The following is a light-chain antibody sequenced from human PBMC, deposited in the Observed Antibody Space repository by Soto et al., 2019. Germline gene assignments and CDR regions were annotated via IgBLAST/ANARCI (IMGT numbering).Light chain of an antibody. V-gene: IGKV1-12*01. Sequence: DIQMAQSPYSVSASVGDRVTITCRASQDLSNMLAWYQQKPGKAPKLLIYVASSLQSGVPSRFSGSGSGTDFTLTLSSLQPEDFATYHCQQANSVPITFGQGTRLEIK. CDR1: QDLSNM. CDR2: VAS. J-gene: IGKJ5*01. CDR3: QQANSVPIT.